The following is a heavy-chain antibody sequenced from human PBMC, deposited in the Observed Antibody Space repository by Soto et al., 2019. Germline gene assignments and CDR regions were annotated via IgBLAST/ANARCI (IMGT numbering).Heavy chain of an antibody. CDR3: ASGSTVVTAHEDCQH. CDR1: GGSISRGDYY. CDR2: IYYSGST. J-gene: IGHJ1*01. Sequence: SETLSLTCTVSGGSISRGDYYWSWIRQPPGKGLEWIGYIYYSGSTYYNPSLKIRVTISVDTSKNQFSLKLSSVTAADTAVYYCASGSTVVTAHEDCQHCGQGTLVTAPQ. V-gene: IGHV4-30-4*01. D-gene: IGHD2-21*02.